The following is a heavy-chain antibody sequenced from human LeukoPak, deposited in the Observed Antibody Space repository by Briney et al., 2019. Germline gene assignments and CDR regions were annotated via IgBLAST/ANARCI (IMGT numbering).Heavy chain of an antibody. Sequence: GGSLRLSCAASGFTFSSYAMTWVRQAPGKGLQWVSTIRATAGTTYYTDSVKGRFTISRDNSKNTVFLQMNSLRAEDTAVYYCAKGGYTSHYDYWGQGILATVSS. V-gene: IGHV3-23*01. CDR1: GFTFSSYA. J-gene: IGHJ4*02. CDR2: IRATAGTT. CDR3: AKGGYTSHYDY. D-gene: IGHD5-12*01.